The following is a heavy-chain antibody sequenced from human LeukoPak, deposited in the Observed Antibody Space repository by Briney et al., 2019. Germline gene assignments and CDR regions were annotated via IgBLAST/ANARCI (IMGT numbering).Heavy chain of an antibody. D-gene: IGHD3-22*01. J-gene: IGHJ4*02. V-gene: IGHV3-23*01. CDR3: AKDVEFGGYDSSGLPEGFDY. Sequence: GASLRLSCAASGFTFSSYAMSWVRQAPRKGLEWVSAISGSGGSTYYADSVKGRFTISRDNSKNTLYLQMNSLRAEDTAVYYCAKDVEFGGYDSSGLPEGFDYWGQGTLVTVSS. CDR1: GFTFSSYA. CDR2: ISGSGGST.